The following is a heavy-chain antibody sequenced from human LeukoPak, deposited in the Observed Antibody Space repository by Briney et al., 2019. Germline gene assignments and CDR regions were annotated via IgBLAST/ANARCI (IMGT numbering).Heavy chain of an antibody. D-gene: IGHD3-22*01. CDR3: ARDVPNYYDSSGYYHDAFDI. CDR1: GFTASSNY. V-gene: IGHV3-53*01. J-gene: IGHJ3*02. Sequence: GGSLRLSCAASGFTASSNYMSWVRQAPGKGLEWVSVIYSGGSTYYADSVKGRFTISRDNSKNTLYLQMNSLRAEDTAVYYCARDVPNYYDSSGYYHDAFDIWGQGTMVTVSS. CDR2: IYSGGST.